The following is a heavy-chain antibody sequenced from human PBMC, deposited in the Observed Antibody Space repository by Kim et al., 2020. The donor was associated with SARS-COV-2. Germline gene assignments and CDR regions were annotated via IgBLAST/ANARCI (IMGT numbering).Heavy chain of an antibody. V-gene: IGHV4-30-4*01. CDR2: IYYSGST. D-gene: IGHD4-17*01. CDR3: ASGGHDYGDYEALDY. J-gene: IGHJ4*02. Sequence: SETLSLTCTVSGGSISSGDYYWSWIRQPPGKGLEWIGYIYYSGSTYYNPSLKSRVTISVDTSKNQFSLKLSSVTAADTAVYYCASGGHDYGDYEALDYWGQGTLVTVSS. CDR1: GGSISSGDYY.